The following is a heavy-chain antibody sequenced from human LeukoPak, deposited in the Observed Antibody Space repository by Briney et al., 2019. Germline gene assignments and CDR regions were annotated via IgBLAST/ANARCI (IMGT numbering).Heavy chain of an antibody. CDR2: ISYDGSNK. CDR3: AKNYGDYGDYYAMDV. J-gene: IGHJ6*02. D-gene: IGHD4-17*01. Sequence: GGSLRLSCAASEFTFSTYGMHWVRQAPGKGLEWVAVISYDGSNKYYADSVKGRFTISRDNSMNTLHLQMNSLRVEDTAVYYRAKNYGDYGDYYAMDVWGQGTTVTVSS. V-gene: IGHV3-30*18. CDR1: EFTFSTYG.